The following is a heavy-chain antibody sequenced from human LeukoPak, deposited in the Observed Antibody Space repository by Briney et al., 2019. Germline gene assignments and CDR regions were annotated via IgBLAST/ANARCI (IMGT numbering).Heavy chain of an antibody. V-gene: IGHV3-7*03. J-gene: IGHJ4*02. CDR3: ARRPLIVAAGTW. D-gene: IGHD6-13*01. Sequence: GRSLTLAYAASAFTFSIYCVGWARQAPGEGREWLAKINQDGIEKTHVDSVRGRFTTSRDNATNSLFMQMNSLRADDTSVTYCARRPLIVAAGTWWGQGTLVTVSS. CDR2: INQDGIEK. CDR1: AFTFSIYC.